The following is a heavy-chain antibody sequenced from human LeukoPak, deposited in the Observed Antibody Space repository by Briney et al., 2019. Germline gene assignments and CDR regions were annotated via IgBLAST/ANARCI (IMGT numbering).Heavy chain of an antibody. Sequence: GGSLRLSCVASGFIFHNFAMHWVRQAPGQGLEWVAAISYDERTKYYADSVKGRFTISRDNSKNTLYLQMNSLRAEDTAVYYCARVYYDFWSGYYFWSQGTLVTVSS. CDR1: GFIFHNFA. CDR2: ISYDERTK. D-gene: IGHD3-3*01. V-gene: IGHV3-30*04. J-gene: IGHJ4*02. CDR3: ARVYYDFWSGYYF.